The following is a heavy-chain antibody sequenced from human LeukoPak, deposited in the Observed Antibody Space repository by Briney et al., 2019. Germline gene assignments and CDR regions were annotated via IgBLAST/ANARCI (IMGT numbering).Heavy chain of an antibody. V-gene: IGHV3-49*03. CDR2: IRSKAYGGTT. Sequence: GGSLRLSYTASGFTFGDYAMSWFRQAPGKGLEWVGFIRSKAYGGTTEYAASVKGRFTISTDDYKSIAYLQMSSLETEDTAVYYCSREATSYSSGWYSYWGQGTLVTVSS. D-gene: IGHD6-19*01. CDR3: SREATSYSSGWYSY. CDR1: GFTFGDYA. J-gene: IGHJ4*02.